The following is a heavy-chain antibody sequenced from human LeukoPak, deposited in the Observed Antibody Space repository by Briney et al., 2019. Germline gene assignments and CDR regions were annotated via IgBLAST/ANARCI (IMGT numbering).Heavy chain of an antibody. Sequence: SETLSLTCAVYGGSFSGYYWSWIRQPPGKGLEWIGEINHSGSTNYNPSLKSRVTISVDTSKNQFSLKLSSVTAADTAVYYCASLYSGSYYGGDYYMDVWGKGTTVTISS. D-gene: IGHD1-26*01. CDR1: GGSFSGYY. J-gene: IGHJ6*03. V-gene: IGHV4-34*01. CDR3: ASLYSGSYYGGDYYMDV. CDR2: INHSGST.